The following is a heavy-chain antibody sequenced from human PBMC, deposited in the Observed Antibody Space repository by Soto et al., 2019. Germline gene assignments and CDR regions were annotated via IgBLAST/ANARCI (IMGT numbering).Heavy chain of an antibody. D-gene: IGHD2-2*01. V-gene: IGHV1-8*01. CDR2: MNPNSGNT. CDR1: GYTFTSYD. Sequence: ASVKVSCKASGYTFTSYDINWVRQATGQGLEWMGWMNPNSGNTGYAQKFQGRVTMTRNTSISTAYMELSSLRSEDTAVYYCARGRRSRNIVVVPAGPGYYYYYMDVWGKGTTVTVSS. J-gene: IGHJ6*03. CDR3: ARGRRSRNIVVVPAGPGYYYYYMDV.